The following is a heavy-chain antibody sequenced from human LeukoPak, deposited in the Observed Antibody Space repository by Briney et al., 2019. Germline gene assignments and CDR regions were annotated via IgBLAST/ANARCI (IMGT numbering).Heavy chain of an antibody. Sequence: SVKVSCKASGGTCSSYAISWVRQAPGQGLEWMGGIIPIFGTANYAQKFQGRVTITADESTSTAYMELSSLRSEDTAVYYCARVSVRGLRFLEQGEGRYYFDYWGQGTLVTVSS. V-gene: IGHV1-69*13. CDR1: GGTCSSYA. J-gene: IGHJ4*02. CDR3: ARVSVRGLRFLEQGEGRYYFDY. D-gene: IGHD3-3*01. CDR2: IIPIFGTA.